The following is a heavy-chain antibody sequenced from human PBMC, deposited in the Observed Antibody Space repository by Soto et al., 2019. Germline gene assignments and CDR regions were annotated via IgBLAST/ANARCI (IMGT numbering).Heavy chain of an antibody. CDR1: GGTFSSYA. J-gene: IGHJ6*02. D-gene: IGHD2-21*02. CDR3: ASSRLGVTGYYYGMDV. CDR2: IIPIFGTA. Sequence: QVQLVQSGAEVKKPGSSVKVSCKASGGTFSSYAISWVRQAPGQGLEWMGGIIPIFGTADYAQKFQGRVTITAYESTSTAYMELSSLRSEDTAVYYCASSRLGVTGYYYGMDVWVQGTTVTVSS. V-gene: IGHV1-69*12.